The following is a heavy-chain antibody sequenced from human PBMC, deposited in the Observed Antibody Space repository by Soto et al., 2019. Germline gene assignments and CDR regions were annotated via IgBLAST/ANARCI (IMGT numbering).Heavy chain of an antibody. V-gene: IGHV4-59*08. CDR2: IYYSGST. D-gene: IGHD6-13*01. CDR1: GGSISSYY. CDR3: ARLRSSSWLDP. J-gene: IGHJ5*02. Sequence: SETLSLTCTVSGGSISSYYWSWIRQPPGKGLEWIGYIYYSGSTNYNPSLKSRVTISVDTSKNQFSLKLSSVTAADTAVYYCARLRSSSWLDPWGQGTLVTVSS.